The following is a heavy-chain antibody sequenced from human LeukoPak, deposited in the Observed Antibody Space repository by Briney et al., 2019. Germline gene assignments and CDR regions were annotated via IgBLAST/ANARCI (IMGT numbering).Heavy chain of an antibody. V-gene: IGHV5-51*01. CDR1: GYSFTSYW. Sequence: GESLKISCKGSGYSFTSYWIGWVRQMPGKGLEWMGIIYPGDSDTRYSPSFQGQVTISADKSISTAYLQWSSLKASDTAMYYCARPGTYYYDSNRERDAFDIWGQGTMVTVSS. CDR2: IYPGDSDT. D-gene: IGHD3-22*01. CDR3: ARPGTYYYDSNRERDAFDI. J-gene: IGHJ3*02.